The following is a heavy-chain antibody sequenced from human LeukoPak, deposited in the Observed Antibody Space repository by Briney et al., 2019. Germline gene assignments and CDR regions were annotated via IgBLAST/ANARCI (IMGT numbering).Heavy chain of an antibody. CDR1: GGSISNYY. J-gene: IGHJ4*02. V-gene: IGHV4-59*01. D-gene: IGHD6-13*01. CDR3: ARGVYIAAAQYGY. Sequence: SETLSLACTVSGGSISNYYWSWIRQPPGKGLERVGYIYYSGTTNYNPSLKSRVTISVDTSKNQFSLKLNSVTAADTAVYYCARGVYIAAAQYGYWGQGTLVTVSS. CDR2: IYYSGTT.